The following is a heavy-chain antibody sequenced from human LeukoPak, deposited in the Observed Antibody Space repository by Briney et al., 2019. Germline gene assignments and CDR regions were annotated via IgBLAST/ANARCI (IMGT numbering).Heavy chain of an antibody. Sequence: GGSLRLSCAASGFTFSSYSMNWVRQAPGKGLEWVSSISSSSSYIYYADSVKCRFTTSRDNAKNSLYLQMNSLRAEDTAVYYCAREGGDRELDFDYWGQGTLVTVSS. CDR2: ISSSSSYI. V-gene: IGHV3-21*01. J-gene: IGHJ4*02. CDR3: AREGGDRELDFDY. D-gene: IGHD1-26*01. CDR1: GFTFSSYS.